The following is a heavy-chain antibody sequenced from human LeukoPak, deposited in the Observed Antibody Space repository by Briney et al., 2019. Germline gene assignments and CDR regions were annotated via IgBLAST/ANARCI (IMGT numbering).Heavy chain of an antibody. CDR3: ARDHHDFWSGYPNY. D-gene: IGHD3-3*01. Sequence: GGSLKLSCAASGFTLGRYWMHWFRQAPGTGLVWVARSNSDGKITDYADSVRGRFTTSRDNTKNTVYLQMSSLRAEDTGVYYCARDHHDFWSGYPNYWGQGTLVIVSS. CDR2: SNSDGKIT. V-gene: IGHV3-74*01. CDR1: GFTLGRYW. J-gene: IGHJ4*02.